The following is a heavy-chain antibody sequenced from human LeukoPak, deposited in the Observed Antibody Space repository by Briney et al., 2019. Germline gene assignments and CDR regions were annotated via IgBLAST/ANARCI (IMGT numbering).Heavy chain of an antibody. Sequence: GRSLRLSCAASGFTFSSYAMHWVRQAPGKGLEWVAVISYDGSNKYYADSVKGRFTISRDNSKNTLYLQMNSLRAEDTAVYYCARDNYPSYGMDVWGQGTTVTVSS. CDR3: ARDNYPSYGMDV. V-gene: IGHV3-30*04. CDR2: ISYDGSNK. J-gene: IGHJ6*02. CDR1: GFTFSSYA.